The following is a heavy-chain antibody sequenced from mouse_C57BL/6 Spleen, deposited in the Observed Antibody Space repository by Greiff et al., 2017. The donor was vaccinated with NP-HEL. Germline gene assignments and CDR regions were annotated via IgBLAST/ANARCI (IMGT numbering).Heavy chain of an antibody. J-gene: IGHJ2*01. CDR1: GFTFSSYT. CDR2: ISGGGGNT. Sequence: EVQLVESGGGLVKPGGSLKLSCAASGFTFSSYTMSWVRQTPEKRLEWVATISGGGGNTYYPDSVKGRFTISRDNAKNTLYLQLSSLRSEDTALYYCARRDYYGSSYLDYWGQGTTLTVSS. V-gene: IGHV5-9*01. D-gene: IGHD1-1*01. CDR3: ARRDYYGSSYLDY.